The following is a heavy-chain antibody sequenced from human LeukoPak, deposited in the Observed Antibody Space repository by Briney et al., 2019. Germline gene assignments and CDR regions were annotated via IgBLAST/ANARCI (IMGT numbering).Heavy chain of an antibody. V-gene: IGHV1-2*06. CDR3: AKNRAGDYADY. J-gene: IGHJ4*02. D-gene: IGHD4-17*01. CDR2: ISPNSGGT. Sequence: ASVKLSCKASGYTFTDYYVHWVRQAPGQGLEWMGRISPNSGGTNYAQKFRDRLTVTRDTSISTAYMELSSLRSDDTAVYYCAKNRAGDYADYWGQGTLVTVSP. CDR1: GYTFTDYY.